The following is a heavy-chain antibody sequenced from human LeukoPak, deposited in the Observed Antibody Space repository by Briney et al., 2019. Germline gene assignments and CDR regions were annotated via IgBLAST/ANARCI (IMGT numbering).Heavy chain of an antibody. V-gene: IGHV4-61*02. CDR3: ARVADYYESSGYYDY. J-gene: IGHJ4*02. CDR2: IYTSGST. D-gene: IGHD3-22*01. Sequence: SETLSLACTVSGGSISSGSYYWRWLRQPAGKGLEWIGRIYTSGSTNYNPSLKSRVTISVDTSKNQFSLKLSSVTAADTAVYYCARVADYYESSGYYDYWGQGTLVTVSS. CDR1: GGSISSGSYY.